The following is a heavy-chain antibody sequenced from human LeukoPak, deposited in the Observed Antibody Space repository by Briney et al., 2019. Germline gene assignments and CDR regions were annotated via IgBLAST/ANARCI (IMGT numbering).Heavy chain of an antibody. J-gene: IGHJ5*02. Sequence: ASVKVSCKASGGTFSSYTISWVRQAPGRGLEWMGRIIPILGIANYAQKFQGRVTITADKSTSTAYMELSSLRSEDTAVYYCATRYCSSTSCPNWFDPWGQGTLVTVSS. CDR2: IIPILGIA. CDR1: GGTFSSYT. D-gene: IGHD2-2*01. V-gene: IGHV1-69*02. CDR3: ATRYCSSTSCPNWFDP.